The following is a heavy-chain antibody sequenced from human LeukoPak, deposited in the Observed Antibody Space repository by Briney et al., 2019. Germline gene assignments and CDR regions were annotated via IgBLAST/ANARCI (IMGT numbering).Heavy chain of an antibody. CDR3: ARDLDYGEKSEDY. CDR1: GFTFINYY. Sequence: ASVKVSCRASGFTFINYYMHWVRQAPGQGLEWLGIINLSGGSTHYPQKFQDRVTMTRDTSTSTVYMELSSLRSEDTAVYYCARDLDYGEKSEDYWGQGTLVTVSS. CDR2: INLSGGST. D-gene: IGHD4/OR15-4a*01. J-gene: IGHJ4*02. V-gene: IGHV1-46*01.